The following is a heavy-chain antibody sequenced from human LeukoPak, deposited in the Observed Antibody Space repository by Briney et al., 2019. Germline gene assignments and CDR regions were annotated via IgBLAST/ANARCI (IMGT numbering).Heavy chain of an antibody. CDR2: IYYSGTT. V-gene: IGHV4-34*01. CDR1: GGSFSGYY. D-gene: IGHD3-10*01. J-gene: IGHJ4*02. Sequence: PSETLSLTCAVYGGSFSGYYWSWIRQPPGKGLEWIGSIYYSGTTYYNPSLKSRVTISVDTSENQFPLKLSSVTAADTALYYCAKHYMGSSYNHGLDCWGQGTLVTVSS. CDR3: AKHYMGSSYNHGLDC.